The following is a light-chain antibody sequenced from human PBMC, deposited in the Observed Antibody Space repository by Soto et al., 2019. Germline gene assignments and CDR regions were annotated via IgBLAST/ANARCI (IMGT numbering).Light chain of an antibody. J-gene: IGKJ1*01. V-gene: IGKV3-20*01. CDR3: QQYVASPPSWT. CDR1: QSVSSGY. Sequence: EIVLTQSPGTLSLSPGERATLSCRSSQSVSSGYLAWYQQKPGQAPRLLIFRAFNRATGIRDRFSGSGSGTDFTLTISRLEPEDFAVYYCQQYVASPPSWTFGQGTKVEIK. CDR2: RAF.